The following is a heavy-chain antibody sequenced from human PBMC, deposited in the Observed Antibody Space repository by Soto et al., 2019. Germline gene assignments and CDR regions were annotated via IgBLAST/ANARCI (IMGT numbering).Heavy chain of an antibody. CDR3: VRDVRGVESQDNWFDP. Sequence: GGSLRLSCAASGFSFSNFWMSWVRQAPGKRPEWVANIKQDGSEKEYVDSVKGRFTISRDNARNSLYLEMSSLRVEDTAVYYCVRDVRGVESQDNWFDPWGQGNLVTVSS. V-gene: IGHV3-7*01. CDR1: GFSFSNFW. J-gene: IGHJ5*02. CDR2: IKQDGSEK. D-gene: IGHD3-3*01.